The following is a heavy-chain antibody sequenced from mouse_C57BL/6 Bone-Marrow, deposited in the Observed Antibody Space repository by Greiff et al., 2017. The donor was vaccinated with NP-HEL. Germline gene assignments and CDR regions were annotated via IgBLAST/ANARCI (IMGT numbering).Heavy chain of an antibody. Sequence: QVQLQQPGAELVMPGASVKLSCKASGYTFTSYWMHWVKQRPGQGLAWIGEIDPSDSYTNYNQKFKGKSTLTVDKSSSTAYMQLSSLTSEDSAVYYCARSDYGNPYYYAMDYWGQGTSVTVSS. CDR2: IDPSDSYT. J-gene: IGHJ4*01. V-gene: IGHV1-69*01. D-gene: IGHD2-1*01. CDR3: ARSDYGNPYYYAMDY. CDR1: GYTFTSYW.